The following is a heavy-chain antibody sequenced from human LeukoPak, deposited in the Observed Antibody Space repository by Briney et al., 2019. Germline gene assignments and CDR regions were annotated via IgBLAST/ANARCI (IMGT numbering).Heavy chain of an antibody. CDR1: GSPFSSYG. D-gene: IGHD5-18*01. J-gene: IGHJ4*02. CDR2: IKQDGSEK. Sequence: GGYLRPSCPAAGSPFSSYGVSWFRQAPGKGMQWVANIKQDGSEKYYVDSVKGRFTISRDNAKNSLYLQMNSLRAEDTAVYYCARAKYSYDYWGQGTLVTVSS. CDR3: ARAKYSYDY. V-gene: IGHV3-7*04.